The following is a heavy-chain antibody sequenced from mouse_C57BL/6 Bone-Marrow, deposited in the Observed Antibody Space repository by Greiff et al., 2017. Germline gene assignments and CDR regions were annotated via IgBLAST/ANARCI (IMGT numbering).Heavy chain of an antibody. CDR3: ARNYGNSYYLDY. J-gene: IGHJ2*01. D-gene: IGHD1-1*01. Sequence: QVQLKQSGPELVKPGDSVKISCKASGYSFTSYYIHWVKQRPGQGLEWIGWIYPGSGNTKYNEKFKGKDTLTADTSSSTAYMQLSSLTSEDSAVYYCARNYGNSYYLDYWGQGTTLTVSS. CDR2: IYPGSGNT. CDR1: GYSFTSYY. V-gene: IGHV1-66*01.